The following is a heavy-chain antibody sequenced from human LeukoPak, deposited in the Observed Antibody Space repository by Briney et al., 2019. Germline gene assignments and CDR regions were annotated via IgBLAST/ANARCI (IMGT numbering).Heavy chain of an antibody. CDR3: ARVAKKYSSSSPLDY. V-gene: IGHV3-7*01. J-gene: IGHJ4*02. CDR1: GLTFDNYG. Sequence: GGSLRLSCAASGLTFDNYGMSWVRQAPGKGLEWVANIKQDGSEKYYVDSVKGRFTISRDNAKNSLYLQMNSLRAEDTAVYYCARVAKKYSSSSPLDYWGQGTLVTVSS. CDR2: IKQDGSEK. D-gene: IGHD6-6*01.